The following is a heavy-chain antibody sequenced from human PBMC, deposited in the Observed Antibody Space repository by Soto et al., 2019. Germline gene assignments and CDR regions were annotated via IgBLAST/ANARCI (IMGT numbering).Heavy chain of an antibody. CDR3: ARVSAGFGPI. V-gene: IGHV4-38-2*01. CDR1: GYSISSGYY. D-gene: IGHD3-10*01. J-gene: IGHJ3*02. CDR2: IYHSGST. Sequence: TLSLTCAVSGYSISSGYYWGWIRQPPGKGLEWIGSIYHSGSTYYNPSLKSRVTISVDTSKNQFSLKLSSVTAADTAVYYCARVSAGFGPIWGQGTMVTVSS.